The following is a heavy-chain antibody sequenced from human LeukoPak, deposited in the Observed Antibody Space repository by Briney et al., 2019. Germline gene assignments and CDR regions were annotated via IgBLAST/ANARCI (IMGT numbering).Heavy chain of an antibody. CDR1: GFTFSSYS. D-gene: IGHD5-24*01. CDR3: ARVFIEMATIALDY. V-gene: IGHV3-21*01. J-gene: IGHJ4*02. Sequence: GGSLGLPCAASGFTFSSYSMNWVRQAPGKGLEWVSSISSSSSYIYYADSVKGRFTISRDNAKNSLYLQMNSLRAEDTAVYYCARVFIEMATIALDYWGQGTLVTVSS. CDR2: ISSSSSYI.